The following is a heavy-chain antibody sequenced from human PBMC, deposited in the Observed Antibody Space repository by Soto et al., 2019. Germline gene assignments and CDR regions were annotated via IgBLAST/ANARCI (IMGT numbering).Heavy chain of an antibody. V-gene: IGHV4-34*01. CDR2: INHSGST. D-gene: IGHD6-13*01. CDR1: GGSFSDYY. CDR3: GGDSWYNYNY. J-gene: IGHJ4*02. Sequence: PSETLSLTCAVYGGSFSDYYWTWIRQPPGKGLEWIGEINHSGSTNYNPSLKSRVTISIDTSKNQFSLRLSSVSAADTAVYYCGGDSWYNYNYWTQGTLVTVSS.